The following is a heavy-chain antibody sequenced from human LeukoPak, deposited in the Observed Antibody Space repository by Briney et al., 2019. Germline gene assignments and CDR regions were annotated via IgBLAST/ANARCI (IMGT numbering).Heavy chain of an antibody. J-gene: IGHJ4*02. CDR3: ARDPASGNNPY. D-gene: IGHD1/OR15-1a*01. CDR2: IKQDGSVT. Sequence: GGSLRPSCAASGFTFSDFWMTWVRQAPGKGLEWVANIKQDGSVTNHVESVRGRFTISRDNPKNSLYLQMNSLGVEDTAVYYCARDPASGNNPYWGQGTLVTVSS. V-gene: IGHV3-7*01. CDR1: GFTFSDFW.